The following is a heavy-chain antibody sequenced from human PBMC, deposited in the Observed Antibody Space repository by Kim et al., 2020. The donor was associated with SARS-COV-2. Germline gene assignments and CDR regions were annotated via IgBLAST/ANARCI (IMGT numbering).Heavy chain of an antibody. CDR3: ATVSTILNWFDP. J-gene: IGHJ5*02. D-gene: IGHD2-8*02. V-gene: IGHV1-24*01. Sequence: IYAQKFQGRVTMTEDTSTDTAYMELSSLRSEDTAVYYCATVSTILNWFDPWGQGTLVTVSS.